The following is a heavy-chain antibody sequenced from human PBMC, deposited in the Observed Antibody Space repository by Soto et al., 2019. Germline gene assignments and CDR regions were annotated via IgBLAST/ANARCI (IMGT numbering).Heavy chain of an antibody. Sequence: QVQLQESGPGLVKPSGTLSLTCAVSGGSISSSNWWSWVRQPPGKGLEWIGEIYHSGSTYYNPSPKGRVNISVEKSKNPFPLKLTSVTAADTAVYYCARVWTTVTNWFDPWGQGTLVTVSS. D-gene: IGHD4-17*01. CDR2: IYHSGST. CDR3: ARVWTTVTNWFDP. J-gene: IGHJ5*02. V-gene: IGHV4-4*02. CDR1: GGSISSSNW.